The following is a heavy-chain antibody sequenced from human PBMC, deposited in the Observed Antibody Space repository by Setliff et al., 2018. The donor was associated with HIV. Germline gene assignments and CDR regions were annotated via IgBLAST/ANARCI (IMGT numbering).Heavy chain of an antibody. V-gene: IGHV4-34*01. CDR1: GGSFNDYY. Sequence: SETLSLTCAVYGGSFNDYYWTWIRQPPGKGLEWIGEIYHSGSTKYHASLKSRVTISIDTSKNQISLKLSSVTAADTAVYYCARGLNYYGSGSYLPLGYWGQGTLVTVSS. CDR2: IYHSGST. CDR3: ARGLNYYGSGSYLPLGY. J-gene: IGHJ4*02. D-gene: IGHD3-10*01.